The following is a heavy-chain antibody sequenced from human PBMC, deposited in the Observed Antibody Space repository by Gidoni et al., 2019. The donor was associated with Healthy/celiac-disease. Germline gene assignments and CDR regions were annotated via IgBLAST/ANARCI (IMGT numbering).Heavy chain of an antibody. V-gene: IGHV3-21*01. J-gene: IGHJ6*02. CDR3: ARVDPSSWYGPPDYYYGMDV. CDR2: ISSSSSYI. D-gene: IGHD6-13*01. Sequence: EVQLVASGGGLVKPGGSLRLSCAASGFTFSSYSLTWVRQAPGKGLEWVSSISSSSSYIYYADSVKGRFTISRDNAKNSLYLQMNSLRAEDTAVYYCARVDPSSWYGPPDYYYGMDVWGQGTTVTVSS. CDR1: GFTFSSYS.